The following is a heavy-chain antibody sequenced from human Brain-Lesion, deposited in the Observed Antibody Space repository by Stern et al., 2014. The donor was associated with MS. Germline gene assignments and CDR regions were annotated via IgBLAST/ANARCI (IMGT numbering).Heavy chain of an antibody. V-gene: IGHV3-74*02. CDR1: GFTFSNYW. CDR2: VNNDGGRT. CDR3: ARGERWFDS. J-gene: IGHJ5*01. D-gene: IGHD3-10*01. Sequence: EVQLVESGGGLVQPGGSLRLSCTASGFTFSNYWIHWVRQAPGKGLVWVSRVNNDGGRTSYADSVKGRFTMSRDNAKNTLYLQMNSLRVEDTAIYYCARGERWFDSWGQGTLVTVSS.